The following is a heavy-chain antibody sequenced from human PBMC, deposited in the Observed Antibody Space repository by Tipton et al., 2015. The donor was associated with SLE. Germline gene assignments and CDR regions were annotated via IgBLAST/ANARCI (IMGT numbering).Heavy chain of an antibody. CDR3: ARGLRGYSYGWMDY. Sequence: GLVKPSQTLSLTCAISGDSVSSNSAAWNWIRQSPSRGLEWLGRTYYRSKWYNDYAVSVKSRITINPDTSKNQFSLKLSSVTAADTAVYYCARGLRGYSYGWMDYWGQGTLVTVSS. CDR1: GDSVSSNSAA. D-gene: IGHD5-18*01. V-gene: IGHV6-1*01. CDR2: TYYRSKWYN. J-gene: IGHJ4*02.